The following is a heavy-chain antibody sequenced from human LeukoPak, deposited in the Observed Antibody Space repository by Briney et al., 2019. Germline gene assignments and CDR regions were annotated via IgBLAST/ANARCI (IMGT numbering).Heavy chain of an antibody. CDR2: IYYSGST. V-gene: IGHV4-39*01. D-gene: IGHD4-17*01. Sequence: SETLSLTCTVSGGSINSSSYYWGWIRQPPGKGLEWIGSIYYSGSTYYNPSLKSRVTISVDTSKNQFSLKLSSVIAADTAVYYCASPRRYYGDYYSYWGQGTLVTVSS. CDR1: GGSINSSSYY. CDR3: ASPRRYYGDYYSY. J-gene: IGHJ4*02.